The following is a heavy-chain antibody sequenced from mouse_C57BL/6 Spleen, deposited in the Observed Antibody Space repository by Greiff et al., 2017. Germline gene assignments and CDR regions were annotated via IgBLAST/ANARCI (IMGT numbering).Heavy chain of an antibody. V-gene: IGHV2-5*01. Sequence: VQGVESGPGLVQPSQSLSITCTVSGFSLTSYGVHWVRQSPGKGLEWLGVIWRGGSTDYNAAFMSRLSITKDNSKGQVFFKMNSLQAGDTAIYYCAKNSYYGGKNAMDYWGQGTSVTVSS. D-gene: IGHD1-1*01. CDR2: IWRGGST. J-gene: IGHJ4*01. CDR1: GFSLTSYG. CDR3: AKNSYYGGKNAMDY.